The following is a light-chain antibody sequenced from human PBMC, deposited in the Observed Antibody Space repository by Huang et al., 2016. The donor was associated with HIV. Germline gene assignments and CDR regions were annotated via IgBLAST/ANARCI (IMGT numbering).Light chain of an antibody. CDR3: QQYYSTPA. Sequence: DIVMTQSPDSLPVSLGERATINCKSSQCVLDSSNKKNYLAWYQQKPGQPPKLLLYWASVRESGVPDRFRGSGSGTEFTLTINNLQAEDVAVYYCQQYYSTPAFGQGTNVDI. CDR1: QCVLDSSNKKNY. V-gene: IGKV4-1*01. CDR2: WAS. J-gene: IGKJ1*01.